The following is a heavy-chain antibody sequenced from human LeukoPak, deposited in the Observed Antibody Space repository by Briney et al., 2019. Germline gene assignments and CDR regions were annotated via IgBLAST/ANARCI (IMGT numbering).Heavy chain of an antibody. J-gene: IGHJ4*02. CDR1: GFTFSSYG. Sequence: GGSLRLSCAASGFTFSSYGMSWVRQAPGKGLEWVSNSSGSGSGGSTYYADSVKGRFTISRDNSKNTLYLQMNSLRAEDTAVYYCAKSGYNRFDYWGQGTLVTVSS. CDR2: SSGSGSGGST. D-gene: IGHD5-24*01. V-gene: IGHV3-23*01. CDR3: AKSGYNRFDY.